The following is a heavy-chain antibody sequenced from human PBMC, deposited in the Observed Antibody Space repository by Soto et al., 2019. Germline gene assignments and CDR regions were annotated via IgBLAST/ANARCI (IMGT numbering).Heavy chain of an antibody. V-gene: IGHV4-61*08. Sequence: SETLSLTCTVSGGSVSSGDYFWSWIRQSPGKRLEWIAYIYYSGSTNYNPSLKSRATISVDTSKSQVSLTLTSMTAADAAVYYCARSPNYYYYGFDVWGQGTTVTVSS. CDR1: GGSVSSGDYF. D-gene: IGHD3-10*01. CDR2: IYYSGST. J-gene: IGHJ6*02. CDR3: ARSPNYYYYGFDV.